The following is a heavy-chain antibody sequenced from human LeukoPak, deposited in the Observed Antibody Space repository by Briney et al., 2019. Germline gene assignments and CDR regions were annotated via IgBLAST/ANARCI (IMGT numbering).Heavy chain of an antibody. Sequence: ASVKVSCKASGYTFTGYYMHWVRQAPGQGLEWMGWINPNTGGTKYAQNFQGRVTMTRDMSISTAYMELSRLRSDDTAVYFCARVNVPKIFGVVRKYYYYMDVWGKGTTVTVSS. D-gene: IGHD3-3*01. V-gene: IGHV1-2*02. CDR1: GYTFTGYY. CDR3: ARVNVPKIFGVVRKYYYYMDV. J-gene: IGHJ6*03. CDR2: INPNTGGT.